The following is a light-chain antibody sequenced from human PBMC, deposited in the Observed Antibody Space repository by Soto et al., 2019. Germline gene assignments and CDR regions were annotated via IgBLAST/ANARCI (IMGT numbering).Light chain of an antibody. J-gene: IGKJ4*01. CDR1: QDISNC. Sequence: DIHMKQSPSSLYASVVDIVTITRQAGQDISNCLNWYQQKPGKAPKLLIYDASKLETGVPSRFSGSGSATDFTLTISSLQAEDIARYYCQQCDQLPLTFGGGTKVDIK. V-gene: IGKV1-33*01. CDR3: QQCDQLPLT. CDR2: DAS.